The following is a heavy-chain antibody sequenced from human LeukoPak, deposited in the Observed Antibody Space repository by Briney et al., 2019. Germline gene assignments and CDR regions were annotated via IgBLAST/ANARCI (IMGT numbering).Heavy chain of an antibody. Sequence: GASVKVSCKASGGTFSSYAISWVRQAPGQGLEWMGRIIPILGIANYAQKFQGRVTITADKSTSTAYMELSSLRSEDTAVYYCASGRNYYDSSGYYYSLTGRYWGQGTLVTVSS. J-gene: IGHJ4*02. V-gene: IGHV1-69*04. CDR2: IIPILGIA. CDR3: ASGRNYYDSSGYYYSLTGRY. D-gene: IGHD3-22*01. CDR1: GGTFSSYA.